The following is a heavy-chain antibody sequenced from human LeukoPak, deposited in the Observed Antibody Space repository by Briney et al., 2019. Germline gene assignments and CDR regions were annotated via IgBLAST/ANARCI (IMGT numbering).Heavy chain of an antibody. CDR1: GGSISSYY. J-gene: IGHJ6*02. Sequence: SETLSLTCTVSGGSISSYYWSWIRQPAGKGLEWIGRIYTSGSTNYNPSLKSRVTMSVDTSKNQFSLKLGSVTAADTAVYYCARDSLRGGYYYYGMDVWGQGTTVTVSS. V-gene: IGHV4-4*07. CDR3: ARDSLRGGYYYYGMDV. CDR2: IYTSGST.